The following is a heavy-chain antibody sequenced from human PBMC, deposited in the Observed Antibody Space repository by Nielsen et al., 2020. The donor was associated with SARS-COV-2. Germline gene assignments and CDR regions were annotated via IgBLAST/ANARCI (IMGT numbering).Heavy chain of an antibody. V-gene: IGHV1-3*01. CDR3: ARDGKAVARLGDY. CDR2: INAGNGNT. Sequence: ASVKVSCKASGYTFTSYAMHWVRQAPGQRLEWMGWINAGNGNTKYSQKFQGRVTITRDTSTSTGYMELRSLRSDDTAVYYCARDGKAVARLGDYWGQGTLVTVSS. D-gene: IGHD6-19*01. J-gene: IGHJ4*02. CDR1: GYTFTSYA.